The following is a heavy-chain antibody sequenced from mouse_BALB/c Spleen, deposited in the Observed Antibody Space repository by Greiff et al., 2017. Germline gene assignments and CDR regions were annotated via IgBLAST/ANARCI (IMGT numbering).Heavy chain of an antibody. D-gene: IGHD2-3*01. CDR3: NAGGYDKPY. CDR2: IDPENGDT. CDR1: GFNIKDYY. V-gene: IGHV14-4*02. Sequence: VHVKQSGAELVRSGASVKLSCTASGFNIKDYYMHWVKQRPEQGLEWIGWIDPENGDTEYAPKFQGKATMTADTSSNTAYLQLSSLTSEDTAVYYCNAGGYDKPYWGQGTLVTVSA. J-gene: IGHJ3*01.